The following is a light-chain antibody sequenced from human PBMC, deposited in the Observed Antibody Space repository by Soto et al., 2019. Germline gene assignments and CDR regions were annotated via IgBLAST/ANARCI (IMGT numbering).Light chain of an antibody. CDR2: GAS. V-gene: IGKV3-15*01. CDR3: QQYGSSPWT. J-gene: IGKJ1*01. Sequence: EIVMTQSPATLSVSPGERATLSCRASQSVSSNLAWYQQKPGQAPRLLIYGASTRATGAPARFSGSGSGTEFTLTISSLQSEDFAVYYCQQYGSSPWTFGQGTKVDIK. CDR1: QSVSSN.